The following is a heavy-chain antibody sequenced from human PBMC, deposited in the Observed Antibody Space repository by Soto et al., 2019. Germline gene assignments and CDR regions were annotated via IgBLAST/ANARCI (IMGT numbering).Heavy chain of an antibody. D-gene: IGHD3-10*01. Sequence: GASVKVSCKASGYTFTSYYMHWVRQAPGQGLEWMGIINPSGGSTSYAQKFQGRFTISRDNSKNTLYLQMNSLRAEDTAVYYCARDSMVRGVILRGSAGASDAFDIWGQGTMVTVSS. J-gene: IGHJ3*02. V-gene: IGHV1-46*01. CDR1: GYTFTSYY. CDR3: ARDSMVRGVILRGSAGASDAFDI. CDR2: INPSGGST.